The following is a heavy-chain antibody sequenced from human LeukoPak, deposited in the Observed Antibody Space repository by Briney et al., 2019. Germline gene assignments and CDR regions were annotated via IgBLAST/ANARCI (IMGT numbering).Heavy chain of an antibody. CDR3: ARGFLIVGATFDY. D-gene: IGHD1-26*01. V-gene: IGHV7-4-1*02. CDR1: GYTFTSYA. CDR2: INTNTGNP. J-gene: IGHJ4*02. Sequence: ASVKVSCKASGYTFTSYAMNWVRQAPGQRLEWMGWINTNTGNPTYAQGFTGRFVFSLDTSVSTASLQISSLKAEDTAVYYCARGFLIVGATFDYWGQGTLVTVSS.